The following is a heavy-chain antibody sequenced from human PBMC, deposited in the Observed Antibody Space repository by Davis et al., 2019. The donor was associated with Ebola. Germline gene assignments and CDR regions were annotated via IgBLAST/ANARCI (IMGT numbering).Heavy chain of an antibody. Sequence: MPSETLSLTCTVSGGSIISSSSYWGWIRQPPRKGLEWIGSIYYSGSTYYNPSLKSRVTISVDTSKNQFSLKLSSVTAADTAVYYCARHSIPYYFDYWGQGTLVTVSS. CDR1: GGSIISSSSY. CDR3: ARHSIPYYFDY. D-gene: IGHD2-2*02. CDR2: IYYSGST. V-gene: IGHV4-39*01. J-gene: IGHJ4*02.